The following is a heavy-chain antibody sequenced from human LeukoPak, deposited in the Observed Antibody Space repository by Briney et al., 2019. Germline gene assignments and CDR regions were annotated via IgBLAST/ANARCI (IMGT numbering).Heavy chain of an antibody. D-gene: IGHD5-18*01. CDR1: GYTFTSYD. Sequence: GASVKVSCKASGYTFTSYDINWVRQATGQGLEWMGWMNPNSGNTGYAQKFQGRVTMTRNTSISTANMELSSLRSEDTAVYYCARGLARTSMVTRGGVRFGYWGQGTLVTVSS. J-gene: IGHJ4*02. CDR3: ARGLARTSMVTRGGVRFGY. V-gene: IGHV1-8*01. CDR2: MNPNSGNT.